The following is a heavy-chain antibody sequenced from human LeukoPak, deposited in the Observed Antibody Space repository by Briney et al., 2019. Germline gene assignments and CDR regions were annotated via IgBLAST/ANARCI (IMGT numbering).Heavy chain of an antibody. D-gene: IGHD6-19*01. V-gene: IGHV4-59*01. Sequence: SETLSLTCTVSGGSMSSYYWSWIRQPPGKGLEWIGYIYYSGSTNYNPSLKSRVTISVDTSKNQFSLKLSSVTAADTAVYYCARDFYSSGWYWFDPWGQGTLVTVSS. CDR2: IYYSGST. CDR3: ARDFYSSGWYWFDP. J-gene: IGHJ5*02. CDR1: GGSMSSYY.